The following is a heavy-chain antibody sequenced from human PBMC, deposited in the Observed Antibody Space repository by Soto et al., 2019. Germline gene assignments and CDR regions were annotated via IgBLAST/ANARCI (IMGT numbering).Heavy chain of an antibody. D-gene: IGHD2-2*01. CDR2: ISGSGGST. Sequence: EVQLLESGGGLVQPGGSLRLSCAASGFTFSSYAMSWVRQAPGKGLEWVSAISGSGGSTYYADSVKGRFTISRDNSKNTLYLQMHSLRAEDTAVYYCAKVFRSYCSSTSCFLFDCWGQGSLVTGSS. J-gene: IGHJ4*02. V-gene: IGHV3-23*01. CDR1: GFTFSSYA. CDR3: AKVFRSYCSSTSCFLFDC.